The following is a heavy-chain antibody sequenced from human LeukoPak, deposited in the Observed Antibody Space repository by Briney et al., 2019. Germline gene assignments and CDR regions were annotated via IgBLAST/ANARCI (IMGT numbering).Heavy chain of an antibody. CDR2: IKADGSGK. Sequence: GGSLRLSCVASGFTFSSSWMTWVRQAPGMGLERVANIKADGSGKYYVDSVRGRFSISRDNAKNLLYLELNSLRAEDTGVYFCARDRGWQQFDYWGQGPLVTVSS. J-gene: IGHJ4*01. CDR1: GFTFSSSW. CDR3: ARDRGWQQFDY. V-gene: IGHV3-7*01. D-gene: IGHD3-10*01.